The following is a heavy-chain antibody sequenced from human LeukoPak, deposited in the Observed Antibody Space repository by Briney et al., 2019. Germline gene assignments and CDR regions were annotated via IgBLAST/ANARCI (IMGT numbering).Heavy chain of an antibody. J-gene: IGHJ4*02. CDR3: AKGPLRGTAAAIDY. CDR2: ISYDGRNK. V-gene: IGHV3-30*18. Sequence: GGSLRLSCAASGLTFSTYGMHWVRQAPGKGLEWVAVISYDGRNKHYPDSVKGRFTISRDISTDTLWLQMDSLRTEDTAVYYCAKGPLRGTAAAIDYWGQGTLVTVSS. CDR1: GLTFSTYG. D-gene: IGHD2-2*01.